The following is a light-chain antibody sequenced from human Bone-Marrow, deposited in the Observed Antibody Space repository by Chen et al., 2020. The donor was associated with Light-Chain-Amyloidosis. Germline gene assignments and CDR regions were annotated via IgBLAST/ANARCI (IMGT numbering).Light chain of an antibody. CDR2: DVS. CDR1: SSDVGGYNY. J-gene: IGLJ2*01. V-gene: IGLV2-14*03. CDR3: SSYTSSSTVV. Sequence: QSAPTQPASVSGSPGQSLTISCTGTSSDVGGYNYVSWYQQHPGKAPKLMIYDVSNRPSGVSNRFSGSKSGNTASLTISGLQAEDEADYYCSSYTSSSTVVFGGGTKLTVL.